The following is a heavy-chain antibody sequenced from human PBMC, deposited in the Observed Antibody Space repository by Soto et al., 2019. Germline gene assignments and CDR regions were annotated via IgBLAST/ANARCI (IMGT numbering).Heavy chain of an antibody. CDR2: IYHSGST. CDR1: GGSISSGGYS. J-gene: IGHJ6*02. CDR3: ARDLWGYCGTDCYPLDV. Sequence: PSETLSLTCAVSGGSISSGGYSWSWIRQPPGKGLEWIGYIYHSGSTYYNPSLKSRVTISVDTSKNQFYLKVNSVTAADTAVYYCARDLWGYCGTDCYPLDVWGQGTTVTVSS. D-gene: IGHD2-21*02. V-gene: IGHV4-30-2*01.